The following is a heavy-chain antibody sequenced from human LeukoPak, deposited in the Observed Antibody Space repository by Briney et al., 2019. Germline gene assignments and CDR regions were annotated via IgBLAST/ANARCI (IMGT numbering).Heavy chain of an antibody. V-gene: IGHV3-7*03. CDR1: EFTFSSYS. CDR3: AREHDSSGPDY. CDR2: IKQDGSEK. D-gene: IGHD3-22*01. J-gene: IGHJ4*02. Sequence: AGGSLRLSCAGSEFTFSSYSMNWVRQAPGKGLEWVANIKQDGSEKYYVDSVKGRFTISRDNAKNSLYLQMNSLRAEDTAVYYCAREHDSSGPDYWGQGTLVTVSS.